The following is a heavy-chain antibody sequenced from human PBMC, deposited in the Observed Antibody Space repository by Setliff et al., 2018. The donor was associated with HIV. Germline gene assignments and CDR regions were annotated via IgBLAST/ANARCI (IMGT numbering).Heavy chain of an antibody. CDR2: ISSSGNTR. D-gene: IGHD3-22*01. J-gene: IGHJ6*02. V-gene: IGHV3-48*01. CDR3: AKSYFDRSGYLGS. CDR1: GFTFSAYR. Sequence: PGGSLRLSCAASGFTFSAYRMNWVRQAPGKGLEWVSSISSSGNTRYYADSVKGRFTISRDNAKNSLYLQMNSLGAEDTAVYYCAKSYFDRSGYLGSWGQGTTVTVSS.